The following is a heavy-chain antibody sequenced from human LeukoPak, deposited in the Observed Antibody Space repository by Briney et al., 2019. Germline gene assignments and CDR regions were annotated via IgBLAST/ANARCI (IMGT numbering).Heavy chain of an antibody. V-gene: IGHV3-23*01. CDR1: GFTLSSYE. CDR2: VDYSGGDT. D-gene: IGHD6-13*01. Sequence: GGSLRLSCIASGFTLSSYEMSWIRQAPGKGLEWVPSVDYSGGDTHYADSVMGRFTISRDNSKNTLYLQMNSLRAEDTAVYYCAKSMYSSSWYNWFDPWGQGTLVTVSS. CDR3: AKSMYSSSWYNWFDP. J-gene: IGHJ5*02.